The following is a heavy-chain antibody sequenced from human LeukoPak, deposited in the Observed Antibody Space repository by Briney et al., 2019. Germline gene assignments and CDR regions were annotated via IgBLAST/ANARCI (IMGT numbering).Heavy chain of an antibody. CDR3: ARGRGSHGMDV. J-gene: IGHJ6*02. V-gene: IGHV4-59*12. CDR1: GGPISSYY. D-gene: IGHD2-15*01. Sequence: SETLSLTCTVSGGPISSYYWSWIRQPPGKGLEWIGYIYHSGSTYYNPSLKSRVTISVDRSKNQFSLKLSSVTAADTAVYYCARGRGSHGMDVWGQGTTVTVSS. CDR2: IYHSGST.